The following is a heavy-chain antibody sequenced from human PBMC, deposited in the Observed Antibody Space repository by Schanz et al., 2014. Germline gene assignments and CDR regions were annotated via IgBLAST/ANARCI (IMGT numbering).Heavy chain of an antibody. CDR3: ARAAAAVLSGNYYYGMDV. V-gene: IGHV3-21*01. D-gene: IGHD6-13*01. Sequence: EVQLVESGGGVVQPGGSLRLSCVASGFSFSGFAVHWVRQAPGKGLEWVSSIRSSSSNIYYADSVKGRFTISRDNAKNSLYLQMNSLRAEDTAVYYCARAAAAVLSGNYYYGMDVWGQGTTVTVSS. CDR2: IRSSSSNI. J-gene: IGHJ6*02. CDR1: GFSFSGFA.